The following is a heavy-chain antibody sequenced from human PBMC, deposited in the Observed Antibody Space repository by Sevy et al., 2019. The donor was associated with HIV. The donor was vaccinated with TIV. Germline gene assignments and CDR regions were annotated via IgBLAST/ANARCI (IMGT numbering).Heavy chain of an antibody. D-gene: IGHD3-22*01. Sequence: GGSLRLSCAVSGFTFNNAWMNWVRQAPGTGLQWVGLIKSKIDGETTDYAAPVKGRFTISRDDSKNTLFLQMNSLKIEDTAVYYCATAPGFYDSAPFDYWGPGTLVTVSS. CDR3: ATAPGFYDSAPFDY. J-gene: IGHJ4*02. V-gene: IGHV3-15*01. CDR2: IKSKIDGETT. CDR1: GFTFNNAW.